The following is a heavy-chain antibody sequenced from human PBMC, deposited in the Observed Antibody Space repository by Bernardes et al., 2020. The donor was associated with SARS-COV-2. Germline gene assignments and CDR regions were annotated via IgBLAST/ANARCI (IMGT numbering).Heavy chain of an antibody. D-gene: IGHD3-3*01. CDR1: GGSFSGHY. CDR2: INHSGTT. CDR3: ARLAFWSGYYPFDS. J-gene: IGHJ4*02. Sequence: SETLSLTCAVSGGSFSGHYWSWIRQSPGKGLEWIGEINHSGTTNYNPSLKSRVTLSLDTSKNQFTLKLTSVTAADTAMYYCARLAFWSGYYPFDSWGPGILVTVSS. V-gene: IGHV4-34*01.